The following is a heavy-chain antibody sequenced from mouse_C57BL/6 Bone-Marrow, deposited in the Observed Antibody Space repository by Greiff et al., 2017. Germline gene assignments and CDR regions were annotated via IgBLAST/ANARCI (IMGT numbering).Heavy chain of an antibody. CDR2: IRLKSDNYAT. V-gene: IGHV6-3*01. Sequence: EVKLVESGGGLVQPGGSMKLSCVASGFTFSNYWMNWVRQSPEKGLEWVAQIRLKSDNYATHYAESVKGRFTISRDDSKSSVYLQMNNLRAEDTGIYYCTVVGSSYDFDYWGQGTTLTVSS. J-gene: IGHJ2*01. D-gene: IGHD1-1*01. CDR1: GFTFSNYW. CDR3: TVVGSSYDFDY.